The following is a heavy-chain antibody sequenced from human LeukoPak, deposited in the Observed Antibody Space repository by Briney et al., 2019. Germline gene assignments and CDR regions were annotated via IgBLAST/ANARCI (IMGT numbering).Heavy chain of an antibody. J-gene: IGHJ4*02. Sequence: GGSLRLSCAASGFTFSGYGMHWVRQAPGKGLEWVALIWYDGSNKYYADSVKGRFTISRDISKNTLYLQMNSLRAEDTAVYYCARVLRGSGNSAIDYWGQGTLVTASS. CDR1: GFTFSGYG. V-gene: IGHV3-33*01. D-gene: IGHD4-23*01. CDR2: IWYDGSNK. CDR3: ARVLRGSGNSAIDY.